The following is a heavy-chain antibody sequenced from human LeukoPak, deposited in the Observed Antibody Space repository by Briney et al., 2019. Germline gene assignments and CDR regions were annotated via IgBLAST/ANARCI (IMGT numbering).Heavy chain of an antibody. CDR3: ATYRQVLLPFES. Sequence: GGSLRLSCAASGFTFSSYEMNWVRQAPGKGLEWVSSIFQGGGEIHYADSVRGRFTISRDNSKSTLFLQMNSLRVEDTAIYYCATYRQVLLPFESWGQGTLVTVSS. CDR1: GFTFSSYE. CDR2: IFQGGGEI. D-gene: IGHD5-18*01. J-gene: IGHJ4*02. V-gene: IGHV3-23*01.